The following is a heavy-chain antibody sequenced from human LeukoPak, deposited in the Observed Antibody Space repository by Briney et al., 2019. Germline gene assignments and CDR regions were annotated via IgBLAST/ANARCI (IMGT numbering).Heavy chain of an antibody. J-gene: IGHJ4*02. CDR1: GYTFTGFY. Sequence: ASVKVSCKASGYTFTGFYLHWVRQAPAQGLEWMGWINPNSGGTNYAQKFQGRVTMTRDTSISTAYMELSRLRSDDTAVYYCARADIVVVVAAPGGFDYWGQGTLVTVSS. D-gene: IGHD2-15*01. CDR2: INPNSGGT. CDR3: ARADIVVVVAAPGGFDY. V-gene: IGHV1-2*02.